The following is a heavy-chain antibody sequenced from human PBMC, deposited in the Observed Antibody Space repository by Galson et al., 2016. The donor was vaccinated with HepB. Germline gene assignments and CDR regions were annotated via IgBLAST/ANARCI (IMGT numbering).Heavy chain of an antibody. CDR2: INAGNGNT. J-gene: IGHJ6*02. Sequence: SVKVSCKASGYTFTNYNMQWVRQAPGQRLEWMGWINAGNGNTRYSQKFQGRVSITRDTSASIIYMELSSLRSEDTAVYYCARDGITMVHPYFYALDVWGQGTTVTVSS. CDR1: GYTFTNYN. D-gene: IGHD3-10*01. CDR3: ARDGITMVHPYFYALDV. V-gene: IGHV1-3*01.